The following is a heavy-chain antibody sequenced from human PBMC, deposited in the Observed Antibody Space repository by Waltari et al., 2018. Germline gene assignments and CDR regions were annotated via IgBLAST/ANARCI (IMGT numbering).Heavy chain of an antibody. J-gene: IGHJ2*01. CDR2: ISTTGGT. CDR3: ARDTGGWFYDV. CDR1: DGATSIFY. Sequence: QVQLLQSGPGLVKPSETLSLTCTVSDGATSIFYWTWIRQPPGKGPEWIGCISTTGGTKYNPSLQSRVSFSVDTSKNQFSLRLTSVTAADTALYYCARDTGGWFYDVWGRGSLVTVSA. D-gene: IGHD3-10*01. V-gene: IGHV4-59*01.